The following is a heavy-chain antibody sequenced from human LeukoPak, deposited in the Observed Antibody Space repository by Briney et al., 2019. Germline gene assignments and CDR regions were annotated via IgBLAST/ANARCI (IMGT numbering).Heavy chain of an antibody. Sequence: SETLSLTCAVYGGSFSGYYLSWVRQPPGKGLEWIGEINHSRSTNYNPSLKSGVTISVDTSKNQFSLKLSSVTAADTAVYYCARGRYSSGWSLHFDYWGQGTLVTVS. J-gene: IGHJ4*02. CDR2: INHSRST. CDR3: ARGRYSSGWSLHFDY. CDR1: GGSFSGYY. V-gene: IGHV4-34*01. D-gene: IGHD6-19*01.